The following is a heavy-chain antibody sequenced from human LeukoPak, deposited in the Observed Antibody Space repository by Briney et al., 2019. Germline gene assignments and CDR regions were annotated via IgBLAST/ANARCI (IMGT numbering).Heavy chain of an antibody. Sequence: SETLSLTCTVSGGSISSYYWSWIRQPPGKGLEWIGYIYYSGSTNYNPSLKSRVTISVDTSKNQFSLRLSSVTAADTAVYYCARLVGTYCSSTTCYARSYFDYWGQGTLVTGSS. CDR1: GGSISSYY. CDR2: IYYSGST. CDR3: ARLVGTYCSSTTCYARSYFDY. D-gene: IGHD2-2*01. V-gene: IGHV4-59*08. J-gene: IGHJ4*02.